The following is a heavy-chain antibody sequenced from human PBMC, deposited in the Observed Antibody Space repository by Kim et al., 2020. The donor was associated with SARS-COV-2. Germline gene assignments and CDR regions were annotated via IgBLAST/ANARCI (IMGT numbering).Heavy chain of an antibody. CDR2: INAGNGNT. CDR1: GYTFTSYA. Sequence: ASVKVSCKASGYTFTSYAMHWVRQAPGQRLEWMGWINAGNGNTKYSQKFQGRVTITRDTSASTAYMELSSLRSEDTAVYYCAREREALTDGGGYYFDYWGQGTLVTVSS. CDR3: AREREALTDGGGYYFDY. D-gene: IGHD3-3*01. V-gene: IGHV1-3*01. J-gene: IGHJ4*02.